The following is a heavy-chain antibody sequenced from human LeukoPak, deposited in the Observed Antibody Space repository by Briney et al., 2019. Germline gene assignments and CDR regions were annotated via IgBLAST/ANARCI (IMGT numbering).Heavy chain of an antibody. Sequence: SQTLSLTCAISGDSVSSKSATWNWIRQSPSRGLEWLGRTYYKSKWNNDYAIPVKSRITINPDTSKNQFSLHLNSVTPEDTAVYYCARSAAGTLDYWGQGTLVTVSS. CDR1: GDSVSSKSAT. J-gene: IGHJ4*02. D-gene: IGHD6-13*01. V-gene: IGHV6-1*01. CDR3: ARSAAGTLDY. CDR2: TYYKSKWNN.